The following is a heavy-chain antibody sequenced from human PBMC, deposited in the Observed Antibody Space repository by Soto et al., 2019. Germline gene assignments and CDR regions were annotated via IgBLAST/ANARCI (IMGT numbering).Heavy chain of an antibody. CDR3: ARDHGAAGGDY. J-gene: IGHJ4*02. CDR2: IDSSSSAA. CDR1: GFTFSSYG. V-gene: IGHV3-48*01. D-gene: IGHD4-17*01. Sequence: GGSLRLSCAASGFTFSSYGMDWVRQAPGKGLEWLSYIDSSSSAAYYADSVEGRFTMSRDNAKNSLYLQMHSLRVEDTAVYYCARDHGAAGGDYWGQGTLVTVSS.